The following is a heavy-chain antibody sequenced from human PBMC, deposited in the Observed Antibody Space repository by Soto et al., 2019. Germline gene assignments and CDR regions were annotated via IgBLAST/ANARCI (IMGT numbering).Heavy chain of an antibody. CDR2: ISAYNGNT. CDR1: GYTFTSYG. D-gene: IGHD1-26*01. Sequence: QVQLVQSGAEVKKPGASVKVSCKASGYTFTSYGISWVRQAPGQGLEWLGWISAYNGNTNYARNLQGRVTVTADTSTTTAYMGLRSLRSDDTAVYYCARDRGIVIVGGTIPDYWGKGTLVTVSS. V-gene: IGHV1-18*01. CDR3: ARDRGIVIVGGTIPDY. J-gene: IGHJ4*02.